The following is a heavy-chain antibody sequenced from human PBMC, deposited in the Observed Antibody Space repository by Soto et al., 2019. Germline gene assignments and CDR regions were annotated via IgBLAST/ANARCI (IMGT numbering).Heavy chain of an antibody. CDR1: GFTFSSYS. D-gene: IGHD3-3*01. J-gene: IGHJ3*02. Sequence: PGGSLRLSCAASGFTFSSYSMNWVRQAPGKGLERVSSISSSSSYICYADSVKGRFTISRDNAKNSLYLQMNSLRAEDTAVYYCARDTLPAYFGVVIAAFDIWGQGTMVTVSS. CDR3: ARDTLPAYFGVVIAAFDI. CDR2: ISSSSSYI. V-gene: IGHV3-21*01.